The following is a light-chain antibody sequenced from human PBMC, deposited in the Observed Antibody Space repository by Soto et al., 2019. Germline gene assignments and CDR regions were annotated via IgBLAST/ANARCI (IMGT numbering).Light chain of an antibody. CDR3: QQYGSAPQLT. Sequence: EIVLTQSPGPGSLSPGERATLSCMASQSVSSSYLAWYQQKPGQAPRLLIYDASRRATDIPDRFSGSGSGTDFTLTISRLEPEDFAVYYCQQYGSAPQLTFGGGTKVDIK. J-gene: IGKJ4*01. CDR2: DAS. CDR1: QSVSSSY. V-gene: IGKV3-20*01.